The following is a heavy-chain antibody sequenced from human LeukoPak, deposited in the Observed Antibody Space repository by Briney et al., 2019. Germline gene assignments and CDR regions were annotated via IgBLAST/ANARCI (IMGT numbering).Heavy chain of an antibody. Sequence: SSETLSLTCTVSGGSISSGSYYWSWIRQPAGKGLGWIGRIYTSGSTNYNPSLKSRVTISVDTSKNQFSLKLSSVTAADTAVYYCARDGRSFRELFSPSGFDYWGQGTLVTVSS. CDR2: IYTSGST. V-gene: IGHV4-61*02. CDR3: ARDGRSFRELFSPSGFDY. J-gene: IGHJ4*02. D-gene: IGHD3-10*01. CDR1: GGSISSGSYY.